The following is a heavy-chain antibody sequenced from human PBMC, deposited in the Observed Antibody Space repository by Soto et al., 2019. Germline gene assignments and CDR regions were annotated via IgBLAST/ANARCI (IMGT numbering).Heavy chain of an antibody. CDR3: ARRVPGTYFDY. D-gene: IGHD6-13*01. CDR1: GFTFSSYA. V-gene: IGHV3-23*01. CDR2: ISGSGDST. Sequence: EVQLLDSGGGLVQPGGSLRLSCAASGFTFSSYAMNWVRQAPGKGLEWVSVISGSGDSTYYADSVKGRFTISRDNSKNTLYLQMNSLRTDDTAVYYCARRVPGTYFDYWGQGTLVTVSS. J-gene: IGHJ4*02.